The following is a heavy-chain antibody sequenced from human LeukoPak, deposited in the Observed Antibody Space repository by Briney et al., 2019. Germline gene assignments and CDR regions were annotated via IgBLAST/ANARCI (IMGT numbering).Heavy chain of an antibody. CDR1: GYSISSGYY. D-gene: IGHD3-10*01. CDR2: IYTSGST. V-gene: IGHV4-61*02. J-gene: IGHJ4*02. Sequence: SETLSLTCVVSGYSISSGYYWGWIRQPAGKGLEWIGRIYTSGSTNYNPSLKSRVPISVDTSKNQFSLKLSSVTAADTAVYYCARGSMVRGVIFPSPFDYWGQGTLVTVSS. CDR3: ARGSMVRGVIFPSPFDY.